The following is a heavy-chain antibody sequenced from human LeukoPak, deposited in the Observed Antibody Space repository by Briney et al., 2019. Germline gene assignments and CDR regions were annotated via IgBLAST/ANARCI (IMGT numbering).Heavy chain of an antibody. CDR2: IKQDGSEK. D-gene: IGHD2-2*01. CDR3: AREMVLGYCSSTSCYSRGVFDY. CDR1: GFTFGSYW. J-gene: IGHJ4*02. Sequence: HPGRSLRLSCAASGFTFGSYWMSWVRQAPGKGLEWVANIKQDGSEKYYVDSVKGRFTISRDNAKNSLYLQMNSLRAEDTAVYYCAREMVLGYCSSTSCYSRGVFDYWGQGTLVTVSS. V-gene: IGHV3-7*01.